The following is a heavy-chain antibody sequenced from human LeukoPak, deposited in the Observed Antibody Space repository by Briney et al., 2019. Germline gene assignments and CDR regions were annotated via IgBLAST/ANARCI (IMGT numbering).Heavy chain of an antibody. CDR1: GFTFSSYG. V-gene: IGHV3-33*01. CDR3: ARASLPIAVAGPGY. D-gene: IGHD6-19*01. Sequence: PGGSLRLSCAASGFTFSSYGMHWVRQAPGKGLEWVAVIWYDGSNKYYADSVKGRFTISRDNSKNTLYLQMNSLRAEDTAVYYCARASLPIAVAGPGYWGQGTLVTVSS. CDR2: IWYDGSNK. J-gene: IGHJ4*02.